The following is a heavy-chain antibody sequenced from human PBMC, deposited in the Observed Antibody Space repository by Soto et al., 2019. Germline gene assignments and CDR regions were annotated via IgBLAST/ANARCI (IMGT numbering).Heavy chain of an antibody. D-gene: IGHD3-3*01. CDR2: ISYDGSNK. Sequence: GGSLRLSCAASGFTFSSYAMHWVRQAPGKGLEWVAVISYDGSNKYYADSVKGRFTISRYHSKNTLYLQMNCLRAEDTAVYYCARERHYVVWSGYPRYYYYYGMEGWDRGTTVTVSS. V-gene: IGHV3-30-3*01. CDR1: GFTFSSYA. CDR3: ARERHYVVWSGYPRYYYYYGMEG. J-gene: IGHJ6*02.